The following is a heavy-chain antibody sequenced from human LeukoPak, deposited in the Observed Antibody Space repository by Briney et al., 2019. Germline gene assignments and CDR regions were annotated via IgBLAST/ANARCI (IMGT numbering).Heavy chain of an antibody. CDR3: AKDDRIQTRRYSYNY. V-gene: IGHV3-23*01. CDR1: GFPFSSYA. D-gene: IGHD5-18*01. J-gene: IGHJ4*02. Sequence: PGGSLRLSCAASGFPFSSYALSWVRQAPGKGLEWVSTISGSGGSTSYADSVKGRFTISRDNSKNTLYLQMNSLRVEDTAVYYCAKDDRIQTRRYSYNYWGQGTLVTVSS. CDR2: ISGSGGST.